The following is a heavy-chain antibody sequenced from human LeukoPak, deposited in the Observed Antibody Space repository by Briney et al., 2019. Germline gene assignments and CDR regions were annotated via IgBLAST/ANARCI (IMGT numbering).Heavy chain of an antibody. CDR1: GGTFSSYA. D-gene: IGHD6-25*01. J-gene: IGHJ3*02. CDR2: IIPIFGTA. Sequence: SVKVSCKASGGTFSSYAISWVRQAPGQGLEWMGGIIPIFGTANYAQKFQGRVTITADGSTSTAYMELSSLRSEDTAVYYCSPNYSSGPVAFDIWGQGTMVTVSS. CDR3: SPNYSSGPVAFDI. V-gene: IGHV1-69*01.